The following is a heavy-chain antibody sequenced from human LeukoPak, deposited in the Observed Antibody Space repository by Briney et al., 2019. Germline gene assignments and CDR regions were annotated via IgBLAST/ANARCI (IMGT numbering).Heavy chain of an antibody. CDR3: ARDYDSSGYYESDAFDI. CDR2: INSDGSST. D-gene: IGHD3-22*01. CDR1: AVTFSNYW. J-gene: IGHJ3*02. V-gene: IGHV3-74*01. Sequence: PGGSLRLSCAASAVTFSNYWTHWVRQAPGKGLVWCSRINSDGSSTSYADSVKGRFTISRDNAKNTLYLQMNSLRAEDTAVYYCARDYDSSGYYESDAFDIWGQGTMVTVSS.